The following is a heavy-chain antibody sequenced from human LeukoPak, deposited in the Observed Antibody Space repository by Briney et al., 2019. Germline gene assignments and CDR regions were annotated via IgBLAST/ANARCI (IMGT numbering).Heavy chain of an antibody. CDR1: GFNFNNYA. CDR2: ISNIGGNT. D-gene: IGHD3-16*01. V-gene: IGHV3-23*01. J-gene: IGHJ5*02. CDR3: AKGRVEFGP. Sequence: GGSLRLSCAASGFNFNNYAMSWVRQAPGKGLEWVSSISNIGGNTYYADSVKGRFTISRDNSKNTLYLQMNSLRAEDTAVYYCAKGRVEFGPWGQGTLVTVSS.